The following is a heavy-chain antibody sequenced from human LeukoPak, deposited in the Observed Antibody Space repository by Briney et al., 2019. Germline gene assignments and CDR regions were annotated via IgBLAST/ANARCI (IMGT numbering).Heavy chain of an antibody. D-gene: IGHD3-22*01. CDR2: INPSGGST. CDR3: ARASDSSGYYAPQHYFDY. Sequence: ASVKVSCRASGYAFTSYYMHWVRQAPGQGLEWMGIINPSGGSTSYAQKFQGRVTMTRDTSTSTVYMELSSLRSEDTAVYYCARASDSSGYYAPQHYFDYWGQGTLVTVSS. CDR1: GYAFTSYY. V-gene: IGHV1-46*03. J-gene: IGHJ4*02.